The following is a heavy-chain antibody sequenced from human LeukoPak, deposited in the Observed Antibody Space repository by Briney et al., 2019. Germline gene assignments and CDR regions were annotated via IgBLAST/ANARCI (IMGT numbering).Heavy chain of an antibody. D-gene: IGHD5-18*01. CDR2: IYYSGST. J-gene: IGHJ4*02. Sequence: SETLSLTCTVSGGSISGYYWTWIRQPPGKGLEWIGYIYYSGSTNYNPSLKSRVTISVDTSKNQFSLKLSSVTAADTAVYYCARGVIQYSYGYQHYFDYWGQGTQVTVSS. CDR1: GGSISGYY. CDR3: ARGVIQYSYGYQHYFDY. V-gene: IGHV4-59*01.